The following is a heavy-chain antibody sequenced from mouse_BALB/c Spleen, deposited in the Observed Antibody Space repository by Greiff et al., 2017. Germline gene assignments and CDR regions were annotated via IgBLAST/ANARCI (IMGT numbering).Heavy chain of an antibody. Sequence: DVKLVESGGGLVQPGGSRKLSCAASGFTFSSFGMHWVRQAPEKGLEWVAYISSGSSTIYYADTVKGRFTISRDNPKNTLFLQMTSLRSEDTAMYYCVRSDRGGYFDYWGQGTTLTVSS. J-gene: IGHJ2*01. CDR3: VRSDRGGYFDY. D-gene: IGHD2-14*01. CDR1: GFTFSSFG. V-gene: IGHV5-17*02. CDR2: ISSGSSTI.